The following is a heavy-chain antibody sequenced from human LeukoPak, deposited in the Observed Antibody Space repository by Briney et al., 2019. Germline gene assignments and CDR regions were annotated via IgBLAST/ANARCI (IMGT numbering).Heavy chain of an antibody. D-gene: IGHD3-10*01. CDR2: IYYSGST. V-gene: IGHV4-59*01. CDR1: GGSISSYY. J-gene: IGHJ5*02. CDR3: ARRMVRGGNWFDP. Sequence: PSETLSLTCTVSGGSISSYYWSWIRQPPGKGLEWIGYIYYSGSTNYNPSLKSRVTISVDTSKNQFSLKLSSVTAADTAVYYCARRMVRGGNWFDPWGQGTLVTVSS.